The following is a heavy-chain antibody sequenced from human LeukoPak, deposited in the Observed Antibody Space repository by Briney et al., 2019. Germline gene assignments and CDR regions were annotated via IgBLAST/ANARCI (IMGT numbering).Heavy chain of an antibody. J-gene: IGHJ4*02. Sequence: PSETLSLTCTVSGGSISSYDWSWIRQPPGKGLEWIGYIYYSGSTNYNPSLKSRVTISVDTSKNQFSLKLSSVTAADTDVYYCARVDPDSSSTLEVFDYWGQGTLVTVSS. CDR2: IYYSGST. CDR1: GGSISSYD. D-gene: IGHD6-6*01. CDR3: ARVDPDSSSTLEVFDY. V-gene: IGHV4-59*01.